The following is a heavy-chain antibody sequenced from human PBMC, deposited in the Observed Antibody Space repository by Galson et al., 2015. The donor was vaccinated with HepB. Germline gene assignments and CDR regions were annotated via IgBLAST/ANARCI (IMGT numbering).Heavy chain of an antibody. CDR2: IKSKTDGETT. J-gene: IGHJ4*02. CDR1: GFTFNNAW. D-gene: IGHD3-9*01. V-gene: IGHV3-15*01. CDR3: TTYTSGYFIY. Sequence: SLRLSCAASGFTFNNAWMSWVRQAPGKGLEWVGRIKSKTDGETTDYAAPVKGRFTISRDDSKNTLFLQMNSLKTEDTAVYYCTTYTSGYFIYWGQGTLVTVSS.